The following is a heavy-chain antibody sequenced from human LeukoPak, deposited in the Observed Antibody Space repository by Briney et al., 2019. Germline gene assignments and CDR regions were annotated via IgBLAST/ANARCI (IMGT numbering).Heavy chain of an antibody. CDR3: ARDRLRIAAAGKAWFDP. Sequence: GASVKVSCKASGYTFTGYYMHWVRQAPGQGREWMGRINPNSGGTNYAQNFQGRVTMTRDTSISTAYMELSRLRSDDTAVYYCARDRLRIAAAGKAWFDPWGQGTLVTVSS. D-gene: IGHD6-13*01. CDR1: GYTFTGYY. V-gene: IGHV1-2*06. CDR2: INPNSGGT. J-gene: IGHJ5*02.